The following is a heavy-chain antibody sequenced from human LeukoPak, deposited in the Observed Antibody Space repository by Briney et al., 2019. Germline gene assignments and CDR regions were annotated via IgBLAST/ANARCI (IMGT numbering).Heavy chain of an antibody. CDR1: GGXFSGYY. CDR2: INHSGST. J-gene: IGHJ3*02. V-gene: IGHV4-34*01. CDR3: ARSEGPRLWHAFDI. D-gene: IGHD2-21*01. Sequence: SETLSLSCAVSGGXFSGYYWSWVRQPPGKGLEWIGEINHSGSTNYNPSLKSRVTISVDTSKNQFSLKLSSVTAADTAVYYCARSEGPRLWHAFDIWGQGTMVTVSS.